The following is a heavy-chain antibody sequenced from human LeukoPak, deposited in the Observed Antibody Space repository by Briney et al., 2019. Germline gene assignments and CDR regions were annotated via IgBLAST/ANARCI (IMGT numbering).Heavy chain of an antibody. CDR1: GFTFSSYA. CDR3: TKDPNGDYVGAFDN. J-gene: IGHJ3*02. V-gene: IGHV3-23*01. D-gene: IGHD4-23*01. Sequence: PGGSLRLSCAASGFTFSSYAFIWARQSPERGLQWVSSITGSGAGTNYADSVKGRFTISRDNSKNTVYLQMNSLRAEDTAIYYCTKDPNGDYVGAFDNWGQGTMVTVAS. CDR2: ITGSGAGT.